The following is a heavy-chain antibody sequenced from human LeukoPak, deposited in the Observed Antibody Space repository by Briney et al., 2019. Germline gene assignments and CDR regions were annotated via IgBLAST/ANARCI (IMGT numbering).Heavy chain of an antibody. D-gene: IGHD2-15*01. CDR3: ANHGGGYCSGGSCYSNAFDI. Sequence: GGSLRLSCAASGFTFSSYAMSWVRQAPGKGLEWVSAISGSGGSTYNADSVKGRFTISRDNSKNTLYLQMNSLRAEDTAVYYCANHGGGYCSGGSCYSNAFDIWGQGTMVTVSS. J-gene: IGHJ3*02. CDR2: ISGSGGST. V-gene: IGHV3-23*01. CDR1: GFTFSSYA.